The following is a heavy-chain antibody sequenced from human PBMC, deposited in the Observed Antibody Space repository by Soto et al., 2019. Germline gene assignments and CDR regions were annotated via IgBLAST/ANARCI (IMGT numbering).Heavy chain of an antibody. CDR3: AKAVGYYDFWSGYPYFDY. V-gene: IGHV3-23*01. CDR1: GFTFSSYA. Sequence: GGSLRVSCAASGFTFSSYAMSWGRQAPGKGLEWVSAISGSGGSTYYADSVKGRFTISRDNSKNTLYLQMNSLRAEDTAVYYCAKAVGYYDFWSGYPYFDYWGQGTLVTVSS. CDR2: ISGSGGST. J-gene: IGHJ4*02. D-gene: IGHD3-3*01.